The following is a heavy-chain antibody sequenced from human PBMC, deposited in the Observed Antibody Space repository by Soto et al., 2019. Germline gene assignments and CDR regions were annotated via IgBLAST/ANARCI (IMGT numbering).Heavy chain of an antibody. CDR2: INAGTGNT. D-gene: IGHD6-19*01. CDR1: GYTFTSYA. CDR3: ARDRSSGWTDY. V-gene: IGHV1-3*01. J-gene: IGHJ4*02. Sequence: QVQLVQSGAEVKKPGASVKVSCKASGYTFTSYAMHWVRQAPGQRLEWMGWINAGTGNTKYSQKFQGRVTITRDTAASTAYMELSSLRSEDTAVYYCARDRSSGWTDYWGQGTLVTVSS.